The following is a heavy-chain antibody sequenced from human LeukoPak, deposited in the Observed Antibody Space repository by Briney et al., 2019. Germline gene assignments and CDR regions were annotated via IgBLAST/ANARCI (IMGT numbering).Heavy chain of an antibody. J-gene: IGHJ6*03. CDR3: ARGFGSYWDYYYYMDV. Sequence: PSETLSLTCAVSGGSISSGGYSWSWIRQPPGKGLEWIGYIYYSGSTYYNPSLKSRVTISVDTSKKHFSLNLTSVTAADTAVYYCARGFGSYWDYYYYMDVWGEGTTVTVSS. V-gene: IGHV4-30-4*07. CDR1: GGSISSGGYS. D-gene: IGHD1-26*01. CDR2: IYYSGST.